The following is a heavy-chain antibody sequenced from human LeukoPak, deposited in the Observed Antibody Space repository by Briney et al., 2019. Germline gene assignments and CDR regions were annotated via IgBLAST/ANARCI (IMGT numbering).Heavy chain of an antibody. V-gene: IGHV4-31*03. Sequence: SETLSLTCTVSGGSISSGGYYWSWIRQHPGKDLEWIGYIYYSGSTYYNPSLKSRVTMSVDTSKNQFSLKLSSVTAADTAVYYCARGDILTGYYTDYWGQGTLVTVSS. D-gene: IGHD3-9*01. CDR3: ARGDILTGYYTDY. CDR2: IYYSGST. CDR1: GGSISSGGYY. J-gene: IGHJ4*02.